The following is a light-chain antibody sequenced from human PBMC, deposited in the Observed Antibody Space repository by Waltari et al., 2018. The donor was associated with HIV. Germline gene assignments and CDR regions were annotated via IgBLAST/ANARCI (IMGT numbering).Light chain of an antibody. CDR3: CSYAGSSTLV. Sequence: QSALTQPASVSGSPGQSNTISCTGTSSDVGSYNLVSWYQQHPGKAPKRMIYEVSKRPSGVSNRFSGSKSGNTASLTISGLQAEDEADYYCCSYAGSSTLVFGGGTKLTVL. CDR2: EVS. CDR1: SSDVGSYNL. J-gene: IGLJ2*01. V-gene: IGLV2-23*02.